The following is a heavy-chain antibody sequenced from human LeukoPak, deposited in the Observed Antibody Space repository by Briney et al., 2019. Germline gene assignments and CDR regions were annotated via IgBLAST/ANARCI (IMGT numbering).Heavy chain of an antibody. CDR3: ARVGRITMVRGALDX. D-gene: IGHD3-10*01. Sequence: WVXIIYYSGSTYYNPSLNTRLTISVDTSKNQFSLKLSSVTAADTAVYYCARVGRITMVRGALDXWGQXXL. CDR2: IYYSGST. J-gene: IGHJ4*02. V-gene: IGHV4-39*07.